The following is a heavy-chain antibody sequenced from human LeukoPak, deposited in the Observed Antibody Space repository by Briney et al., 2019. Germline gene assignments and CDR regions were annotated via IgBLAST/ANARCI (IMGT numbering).Heavy chain of an antibody. CDR2: ISAYNGNT. CDR3: ARGYSVWSGYPDAFDI. D-gene: IGHD3-3*01. V-gene: IGHV1-18*01. CDR1: GYTFTSYG. J-gene: IGHJ3*02. Sequence: ASVKVSCKASGYTFTSYGISWVRQAPGQGLEWMGWISAYNGNTNYAQKFQGRVTMTTDTSTSTAYMELRSLRSDDTAVYYCARGYSVWSGYPDAFDIWGQGTMVTVSS.